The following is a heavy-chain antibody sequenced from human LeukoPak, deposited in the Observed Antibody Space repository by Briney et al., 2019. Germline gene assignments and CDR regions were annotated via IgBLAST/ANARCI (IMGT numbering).Heavy chain of an antibody. CDR3: ARGDYYDGGGRNWFDP. CDR1: GGSMSSYY. J-gene: IGHJ5*02. Sequence: SETLSLACTVSGGSMSSYYWSFIRQPAGNGLEWIGRIHTSWTTYYNPSLKSRVTISVDTSRNQFSLRLTSVTAADTAVYYCARGDYYDGGGRNWFDPWGQGTLVTVSS. D-gene: IGHD3-16*01. V-gene: IGHV4-4*07. CDR2: IHTSWTT.